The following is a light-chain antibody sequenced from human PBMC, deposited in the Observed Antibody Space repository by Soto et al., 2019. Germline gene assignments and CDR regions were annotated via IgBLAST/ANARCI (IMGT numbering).Light chain of an antibody. J-gene: IGLJ3*02. V-gene: IGLV2-14*01. CDR2: EVD. Sequence: QSALTQPASVSGSPGQSITISCTGTYTDVGGYNRVSWYQHHAGKGPKMLIFEVDNRPSGISDRFSGSKSGDTASLTISDLQAEDEADYYCVSYIECSLTHGVFGGGAKLTDL. CDR3: VSYIECSLTHGV. CDR1: YTDVGGYNR.